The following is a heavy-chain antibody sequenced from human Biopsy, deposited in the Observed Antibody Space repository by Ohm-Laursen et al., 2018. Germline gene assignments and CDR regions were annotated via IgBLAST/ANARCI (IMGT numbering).Heavy chain of an antibody. Sequence: SLRLSCAASGFTFNSHEMNWVRQAPGKGLEWISYITGSSSTIYYADSVKGRFTISRDNAKNSLYLQMNGLRAEDTAVYYCTRLAYYYYYGMDVWGQGTKVTVSS. D-gene: IGHD2-21*01. CDR2: ITGSSSTI. J-gene: IGHJ6*02. CDR3: TRLAYYYYYGMDV. V-gene: IGHV3-48*03. CDR1: GFTFNSHE.